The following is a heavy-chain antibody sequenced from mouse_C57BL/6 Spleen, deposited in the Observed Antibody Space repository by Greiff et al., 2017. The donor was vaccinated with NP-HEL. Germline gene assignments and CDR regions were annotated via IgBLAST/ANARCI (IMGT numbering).Heavy chain of an antibody. Sequence: VQLQQSGAELARPGASVKLSCKASGYTFTSYGISWVKQRTGQGLEWIGEIYPRSGNTYYNEKFKGKATLTADKSSSTAYMELRSLTSEDSAVYFCARGVGLYGSSSYWYFDVWGTGTTVTVSS. V-gene: IGHV1-81*01. D-gene: IGHD1-1*01. J-gene: IGHJ1*03. CDR2: IYPRSGNT. CDR3: ARGVGLYGSSSYWYFDV. CDR1: GYTFTSYG.